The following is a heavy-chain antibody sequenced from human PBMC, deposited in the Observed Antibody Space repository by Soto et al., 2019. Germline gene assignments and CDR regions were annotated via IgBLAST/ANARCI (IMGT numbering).Heavy chain of an antibody. CDR1: GGSISSYY. Sequence: SETLSLTCTVSGGSISSYYWSWIQQPPGKGLEWIGYIYYSGSTNYNPSLKSRVTISVDTSKNQFSLKLSSVTAADTAVYYCARHEWEYGSGSPIQGWFDPWGQGTLVTVSS. CDR2: IYYSGST. J-gene: IGHJ5*02. D-gene: IGHD3-10*01. V-gene: IGHV4-59*08. CDR3: ARHEWEYGSGSPIQGWFDP.